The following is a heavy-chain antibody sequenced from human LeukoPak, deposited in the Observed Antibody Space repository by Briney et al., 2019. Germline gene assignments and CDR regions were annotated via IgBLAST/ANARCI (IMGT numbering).Heavy chain of an antibody. V-gene: IGHV3-23*01. CDR1: GFTFSSYA. J-gene: IGHJ4*02. CDR3: AGITIFGVVIIRKHFDY. D-gene: IGHD3-3*01. CDR2: ISGSGGST. Sequence: GGSLRLSCAASGFTFSSYAMSWVRQAPGKGLEWVSAISGSGGSTYYADYVKGRFTISRDNSKNTLYLQMNSLRAEDTAVYYCAGITIFGVVIIRKHFDYWGQGTLVTVSS.